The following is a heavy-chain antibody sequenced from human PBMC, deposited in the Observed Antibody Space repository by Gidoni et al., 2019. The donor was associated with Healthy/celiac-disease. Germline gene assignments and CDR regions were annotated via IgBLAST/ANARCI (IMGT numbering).Heavy chain of an antibody. J-gene: IGHJ5*02. D-gene: IGHD6-19*01. CDR1: GGSISSSSYY. CDR3: ARRQYSSGKALGWFDP. Sequence: QLQLQESGPGLVKPSETLSLTCTVSGGSISSSSYYWGWIRQPPGKGLEWIGSIYYSGSTYYNPSLKSRVTISVDTSKNQFSLKLSSVTAADTAVYYCARRQYSSGKALGWFDPWGQGTLVTVSS. CDR2: IYYSGST. V-gene: IGHV4-39*01.